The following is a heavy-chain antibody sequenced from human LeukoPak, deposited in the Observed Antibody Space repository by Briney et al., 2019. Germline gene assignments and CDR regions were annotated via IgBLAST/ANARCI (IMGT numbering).Heavy chain of an antibody. CDR2: ISGSGTIT. Sequence: PGGSLRLSCAASGFTFSKFVMSWVRQAPGKGLEWVSAISGSGTITYYADSVKGRFTISRDNSKNTLFLHMNTLRAEDTGVYFCAKDRPGPSTRTGFFDPWGQGTLVTVSS. CDR1: GFTFSKFV. D-gene: IGHD3/OR15-3a*01. CDR3: AKDRPGPSTRTGFFDP. V-gene: IGHV3-23*01. J-gene: IGHJ5*02.